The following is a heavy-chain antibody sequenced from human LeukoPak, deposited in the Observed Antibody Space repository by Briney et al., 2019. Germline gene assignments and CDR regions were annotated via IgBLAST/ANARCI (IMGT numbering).Heavy chain of an antibody. CDR1: GGSFSGYY. CDR2: INHSGST. Sequence: PSETLSLTCAVYGGSFSGYYWSWIRQPPGKGLEWIGEINHSGSTNYNPSLKSRVTMSVDTSKNQFSLKLSSVTAADTAVYYCASLDGGGYWGQGTLVTVSS. CDR3: ASLDGGGY. J-gene: IGHJ4*02. V-gene: IGHV4-34*01.